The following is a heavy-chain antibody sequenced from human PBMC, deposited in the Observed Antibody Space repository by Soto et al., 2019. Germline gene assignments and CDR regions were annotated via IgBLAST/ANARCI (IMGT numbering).Heavy chain of an antibody. D-gene: IGHD6-13*01. CDR2: INHSGST. J-gene: IGHJ4*02. V-gene: IGHV4-34*01. CDR3: ARLYPPLRGSSWLDY. CDR1: GGSFSGYY. Sequence: SETLSLTCAVYGGSFSGYYWSWIRQPPGKGLEWIGEINHSGSTNYNPPLKSRVTISVDTSKNQFSLKLSSVTAADTAVYYCARLYPPLRGSSWLDYWGQGTLVTVS.